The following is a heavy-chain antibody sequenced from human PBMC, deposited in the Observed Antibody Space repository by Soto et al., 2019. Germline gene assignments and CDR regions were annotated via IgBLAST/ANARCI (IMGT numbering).Heavy chain of an antibody. V-gene: IGHV1-18*01. Sequence: ASVKVSFKASGYTFTSYGISWVRQAPGQGLEWMGWISAYNGNTNYAQKLQGRVTMTTDTSTSTAYMELRSLRSDDTAVYYCARDGERYCSSTSCYGIVWFDLWGRGTLVTVSS. D-gene: IGHD2-2*01. J-gene: IGHJ2*01. CDR3: ARDGERYCSSTSCYGIVWFDL. CDR1: GYTFTSYG. CDR2: ISAYNGNT.